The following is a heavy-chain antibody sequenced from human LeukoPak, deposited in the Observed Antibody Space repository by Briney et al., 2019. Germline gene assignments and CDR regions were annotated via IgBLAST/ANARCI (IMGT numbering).Heavy chain of an antibody. CDR1: GYTFTGYY. Sequence: ASVKVSFKASGYTFTGYYMHWVRQAPGQGLEWMGWINPNSGDTNSAQKFQGRVTMTRDTSISTAYMELSRLRSDDTAVYYCARYSTWYYFDYWGQGTLVTVSS. V-gene: IGHV1-2*02. CDR2: INPNSGDT. D-gene: IGHD6-13*01. J-gene: IGHJ4*02. CDR3: ARYSTWYYFDY.